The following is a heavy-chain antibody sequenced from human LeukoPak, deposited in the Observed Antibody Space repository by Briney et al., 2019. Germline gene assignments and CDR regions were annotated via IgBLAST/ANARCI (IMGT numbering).Heavy chain of an antibody. CDR2: ISYDGSNK. CDR1: GFTFSSYG. J-gene: IGHJ6*02. Sequence: GGSLRLSCAASGFTFSSYGMHWVRQAPGKGLEWVAVISYDGSNKYYADSVKGRFTISRDNSKNTLYLQMNSLRAEDTAVYYCAKGGYGAVAGPYYYYGMDVWGQGTTVTVSS. D-gene: IGHD6-19*01. CDR3: AKGGYGAVAGPYYYYGMDV. V-gene: IGHV3-30*18.